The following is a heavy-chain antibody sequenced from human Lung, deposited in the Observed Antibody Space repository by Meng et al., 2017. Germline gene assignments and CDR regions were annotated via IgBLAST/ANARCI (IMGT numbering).Heavy chain of an antibody. Sequence: QWHLQPGGEGLCSPSENLSLTCAVYGGSISGSYWSWIRQSPAKGLEWIGKINHGGSTNYNPSLESRVTISVDTPKNQFSLRLTSMTVADTAVYYCARERHSTIIRGVMDFWGQGALVTVSS. J-gene: IGHJ4*02. CDR2: INHGGST. CDR3: ARERHSTIIRGVMDF. CDR1: GGSISGSY. D-gene: IGHD3-10*01. V-gene: IGHV4-34*01.